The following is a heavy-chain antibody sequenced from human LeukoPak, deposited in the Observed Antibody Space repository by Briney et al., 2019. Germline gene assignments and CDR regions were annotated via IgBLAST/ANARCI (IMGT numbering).Heavy chain of an antibody. V-gene: IGHV4-34*01. Sequence: SETLSLTCAVYGGSFSGYYWSWIRQPPGKGLEWIGEINHSGSTNYNPSLKSRVTITVDTSKNQFSLKLSSVTAADTAVYYCARLIAAAGIWWFDPWGQGTLVTVSS. CDR3: ARLIAAAGIWWFDP. D-gene: IGHD6-13*01. CDR1: GGSFSGYY. CDR2: INHSGST. J-gene: IGHJ5*02.